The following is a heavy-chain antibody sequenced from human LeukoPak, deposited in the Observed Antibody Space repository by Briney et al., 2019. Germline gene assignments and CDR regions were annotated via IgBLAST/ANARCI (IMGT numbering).Heavy chain of an antibody. CDR3: SRETTYDSSGYYPYYFDY. CDR1: GGTFSSYA. CDR2: IIPIFGTA. V-gene: IGHV1-69*13. Sequence: ASVKVSCKASGGTFSSYAISWVRQAPGQGLEWMGGIIPIFGTANYAQKFQGRVTITADESTSTAYMELSSLRSEDTAVYYCSRETTYDSSGYYPYYFDYWGQGTLVTVSS. J-gene: IGHJ4*02. D-gene: IGHD3-22*01.